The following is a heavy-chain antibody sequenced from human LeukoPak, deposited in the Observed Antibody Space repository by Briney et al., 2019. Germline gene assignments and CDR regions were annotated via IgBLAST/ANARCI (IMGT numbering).Heavy chain of an antibody. Sequence: PGGSLRLSCAASGFTFSGYWMHWVRQAPGKGLEWVAVISYDGSNKYYADSVKGRFTISRDNSKNTPYLQMNSLRAEDTAVYYCARDASASAPEYYFDYWGQGTLVTVSS. D-gene: IGHD1-14*01. CDR3: ARDASASAPEYYFDY. V-gene: IGHV3-30-3*01. CDR2: ISYDGSNK. J-gene: IGHJ4*02. CDR1: GFTFSGYW.